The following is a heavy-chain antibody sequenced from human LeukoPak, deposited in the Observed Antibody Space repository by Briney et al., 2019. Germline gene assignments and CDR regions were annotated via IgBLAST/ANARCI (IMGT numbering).Heavy chain of an antibody. CDR2: ISPYNGNT. CDR3: ARGPHEGSGYPDD. CDR1: GGTFSSYA. D-gene: IGHD3-22*01. V-gene: IGHV1-18*01. J-gene: IGHJ4*02. Sequence: ASVKVSCKASGGTFSSYAISWVRQAPGQGLEWMGWISPYNGNTNYAQKFQGRVTLTTDTSTSTAYMELRSLRSDDTAVYYCARGPHEGSGYPDDWGQGTLVTVSS.